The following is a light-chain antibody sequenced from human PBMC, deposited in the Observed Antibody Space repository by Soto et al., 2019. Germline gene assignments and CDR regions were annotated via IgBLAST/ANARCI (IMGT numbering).Light chain of an antibody. CDR3: QQYDNLLRVT. CDR2: DAS. V-gene: IGKV1-33*01. Sequence: DLQMTQSPSSLSASVGDRVTITCQASQDISNDLNWYQQKPGKTPNLLIYDASNLQTGVPSRFSGSGSGTNFTFTINSLQPEDIATYYCQQYDNLLRVTFGQGTRLEIK. CDR1: QDISND. J-gene: IGKJ5*01.